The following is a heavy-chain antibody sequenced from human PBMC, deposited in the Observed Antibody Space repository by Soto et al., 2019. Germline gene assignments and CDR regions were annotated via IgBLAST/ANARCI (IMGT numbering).Heavy chain of an antibody. D-gene: IGHD6-19*01. CDR3: ARDPSAQYSSGWYFWFDP. CDR1: GFTFSSYA. Sequence: HPGGSLRLSCAASGFTFSSYAMHWVRQAPGKGLEWVAVISYDGSNKYYADSVKGRFTISRDNSKNTLYLQMNSLRAEDTAVYYCARDPSAQYSSGWYFWFDPWGQGTLVTVSS. CDR2: ISYDGSNK. J-gene: IGHJ5*02. V-gene: IGHV3-30-3*01.